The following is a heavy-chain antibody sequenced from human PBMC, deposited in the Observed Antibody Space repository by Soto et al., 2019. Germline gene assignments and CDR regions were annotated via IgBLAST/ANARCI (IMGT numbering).Heavy chain of an antibody. CDR3: ARDLGDYPSRADAFDI. D-gene: IGHD4-17*01. J-gene: IGHJ3*02. CDR2: VSNDGNNK. Sequence: QVQLVESGGGVVQPGRSLRLSCAASGFTFSHYAMHWVRQAPGKGLEWVALVSNDGNNKYYADSVKGRFTISRDDSKNTLYLQMNSLRAQDTAVFYCARDLGDYPSRADAFDIWGQGTVVTVSS. V-gene: IGHV3-30-3*01. CDR1: GFTFSHYA.